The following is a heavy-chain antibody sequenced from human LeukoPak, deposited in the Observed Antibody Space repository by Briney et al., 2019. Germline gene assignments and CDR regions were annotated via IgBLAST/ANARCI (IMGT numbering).Heavy chain of an antibody. J-gene: IGHJ3*02. CDR1: GFTFSSYS. CDR2: ISSSSSYI. CDR3: ARALERRNDAFDI. Sequence: GGSLRLSCAASGFTFSSYSANWVRQAPGKGLEWVSSISSSSSYIYYAESVKGRFTISRDNAKNSLYLQMNSLRAEDTAVYYCARALERRNDAFDIWGQGTMVTVSS. V-gene: IGHV3-21*01. D-gene: IGHD1-1*01.